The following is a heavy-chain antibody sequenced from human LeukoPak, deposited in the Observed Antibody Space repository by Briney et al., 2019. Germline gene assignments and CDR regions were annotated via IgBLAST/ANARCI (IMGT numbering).Heavy chain of an antibody. D-gene: IGHD4-17*01. V-gene: IGHV4-39*07. CDR1: SGSISSSSYY. J-gene: IGHJ5*02. CDR3: ARDLGADYGDYVFDP. CDR2: IYYSGST. Sequence: SETLSLTCTVSSGSISSSSYYWGWIRQPPGKGLEWIGSIYYSGSTYYIPSLKSRVTISVDTSKNQFSLKLSSVTAAGTAVYYCARDLGADYGDYVFDPWGQGTLVIVSS.